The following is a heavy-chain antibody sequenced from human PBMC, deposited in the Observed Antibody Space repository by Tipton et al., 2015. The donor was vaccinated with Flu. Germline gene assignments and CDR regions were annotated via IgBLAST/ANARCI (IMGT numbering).Heavy chain of an antibody. CDR3: ARDGLHAFDI. CDR1: GGSISSGGYS. J-gene: IGHJ3*02. Sequence: TLSLTCAVSGGSISSGGYSWSWIRQPPGKGLEWIGYIYHSGSTYYNPPLKSRVTISVDRSKNQFSLKLSSVTAADTAVYYCARDGLHAFDIWGQGTMVTVSS. V-gene: IGHV4-30-2*01. CDR2: IYHSGST.